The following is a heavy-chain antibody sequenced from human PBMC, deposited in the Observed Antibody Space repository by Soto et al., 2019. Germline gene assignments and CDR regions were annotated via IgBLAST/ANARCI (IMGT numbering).Heavy chain of an antibody. CDR3: SRAAGIAAAIYYYGMDV. V-gene: IGHV1-69*13. Sequence: EASVKVSCKYSGGSFSSSAINWVRQAPGQGPKWMGGIIPIFGTQHYAQNFQGRLTITADVSTSTAYMELTNPRSDDTAVYYCSRAAGIAAAIYYYGMDVWGQGTTVTVSS. CDR2: IIPIFGTQ. J-gene: IGHJ6*02. CDR1: GGSFSSSA. D-gene: IGHD6-13*01.